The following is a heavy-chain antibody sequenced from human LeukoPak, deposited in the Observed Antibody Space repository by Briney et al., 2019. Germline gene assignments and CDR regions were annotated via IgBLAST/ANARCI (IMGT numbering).Heavy chain of an antibody. CDR2: ISGSGGST. D-gene: IGHD2-15*01. J-gene: IGHJ4*02. Sequence: GGSLRLSCAASGFTFSDYYMSWVRQAPGKGLEWVSAISGSGGSTYYADSAKGRFTISRDNSKNTLYLQMNSLRAEDTAVHYCAKGTCSGGSCYSGSGYYFDYWGQGTLVTVSS. CDR1: GFTFSDYY. CDR3: AKGTCSGGSCYSGSGYYFDY. V-gene: IGHV3-23*01.